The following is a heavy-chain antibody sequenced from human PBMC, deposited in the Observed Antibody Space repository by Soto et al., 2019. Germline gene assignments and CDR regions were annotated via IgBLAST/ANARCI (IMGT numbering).Heavy chain of an antibody. D-gene: IGHD1-1*01. CDR2: MNPNSGNT. J-gene: IGHJ5*02. CDR1: GGAFSSYD. Sequence: SVKVSCKASGGAFSSYDISWVREATGQGLEWMGWMNPNSGNTGYSLKFQGRVSMTRNTSIYTVYLELSSLASDDTAVYYCVRMASSGTLNWFDPWGQGTLVTVSS. CDR3: VRMASSGTLNWFDP. V-gene: IGHV1-8*02.